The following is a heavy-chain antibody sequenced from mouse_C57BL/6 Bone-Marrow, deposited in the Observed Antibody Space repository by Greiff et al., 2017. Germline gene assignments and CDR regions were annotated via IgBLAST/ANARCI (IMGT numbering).Heavy chain of an antibody. V-gene: IGHV5-4*01. J-gene: IGHJ3*01. CDR1: GFTFSSYA. CDR3: ARDRDY. CDR2: ISDGGSYT. Sequence: EVKLMESGGGLVKPGGSLKLSCAASGFTFSSYAMSWVRQTPEKRLEWVATISDGGSYTYYPDNVKGRFTISRDNAKNNLYLQMSHLKSEDTAMYYCARDRDYFGQGTPVTVSA.